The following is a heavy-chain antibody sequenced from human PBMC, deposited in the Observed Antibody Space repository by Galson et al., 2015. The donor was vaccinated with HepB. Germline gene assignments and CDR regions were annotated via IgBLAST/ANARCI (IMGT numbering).Heavy chain of an antibody. Sequence: SLRLSCAASGFTFSDYAMTWVRQAPGKGLEWVSNINRDGSTKYYVDSVKGRFIISRDNAKKSLYLQMSSLRGEDTAVYYCVRAVAAADSSWSRGALVTVSS. CDR2: INRDGSTK. J-gene: IGHJ4*02. D-gene: IGHD6-13*01. CDR3: VRAVAAADSS. V-gene: IGHV3-7*01. CDR1: GFTFSDYA.